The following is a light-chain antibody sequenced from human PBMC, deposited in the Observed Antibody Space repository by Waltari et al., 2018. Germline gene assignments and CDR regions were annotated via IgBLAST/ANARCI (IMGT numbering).Light chain of an antibody. CDR2: DDS. Sequence: SYVLTQPPSASVAPGQTVRITCGGNKIGSKCVHWYHQKPGQAPVRVVYDDSVRPSGIPARFSGSDSGNTATLPSSGVEAGDEADYYCQVWDSSSDHRVFGGGTKLTVL. CDR3: QVWDSSSDHRV. V-gene: IGLV3-21*02. J-gene: IGLJ3*02. CDR1: KIGSKC.